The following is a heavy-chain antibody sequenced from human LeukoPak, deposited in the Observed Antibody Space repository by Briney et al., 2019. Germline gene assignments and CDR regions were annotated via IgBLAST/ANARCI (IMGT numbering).Heavy chain of an antibody. J-gene: IGHJ6*03. V-gene: IGHV3-48*03. CDR2: ISSSGSTI. D-gene: IGHD6-13*01. Sequence: GGSLRLSCAASGLTFSSYEMNWVRQAPGKGLEWVSYISSSGSTIYYSDSVKGRFTISRDNAKNSLYLQMNSLRVEDTALYYCARGARGAAEVWGGHYYMDVWGKGTTVTISS. CDR3: ARGARGAAEVWGGHYYMDV. CDR1: GLTFSSYE.